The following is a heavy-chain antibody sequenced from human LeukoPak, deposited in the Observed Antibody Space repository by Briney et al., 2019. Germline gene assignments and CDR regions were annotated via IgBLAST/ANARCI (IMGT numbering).Heavy chain of an antibody. J-gene: IGHJ3*01. CDR1: GYTFTSYG. V-gene: IGHV1-18*01. Sequence: ASVKVSCKASGYTFTSYGISWVRQAPGQGLEWMGWISAYNGNTNYAQKLQGRVTMTTDTSTSTAYMELRSLTSDDTAVYYCARQRFGDVHAFDVWGQGTVVSVSS. CDR3: ARQRFGDVHAFDV. CDR2: ISAYNGNT. D-gene: IGHD3-10*01.